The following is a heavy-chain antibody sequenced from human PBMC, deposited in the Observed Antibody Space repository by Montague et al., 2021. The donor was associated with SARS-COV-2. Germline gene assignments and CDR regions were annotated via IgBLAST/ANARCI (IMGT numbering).Heavy chain of an antibody. D-gene: IGHD3-22*01. J-gene: IGHJ4*02. Sequence: SETLSLTCTVSGGSISSYYWSWIRQPPGKGLEWIGEITHGGNTNYSPSLKSRVTISADTSKNQFSLKLKSVTAADTANYYCARGHQGVAMIVVVMIGAEYYFDYWGQGSLVTVSS. CDR1: GGSISSYY. CDR3: ARGHQGVAMIVVVMIGAEYYFDY. CDR2: ITHGGNT. V-gene: IGHV4-34*01.